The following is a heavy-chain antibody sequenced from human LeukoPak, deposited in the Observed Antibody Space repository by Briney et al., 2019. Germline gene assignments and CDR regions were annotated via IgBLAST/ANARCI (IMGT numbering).Heavy chain of an antibody. J-gene: IGHJ4*02. CDR3: AREHWYSRSWSPSRYFDY. CDR1: GFTFSSYA. D-gene: IGHD6-13*01. V-gene: IGHV3-23*01. CDR2: ISGGGGTT. Sequence: PGGSLRLSCAASGFTFSSYAMMWLRQAPGKGLEWVSAISGGGGTTLYADSVKGRFTISRDNSKNTLYLQMSSLRAEDAAVYYCAREHWYSRSWSPSRYFDYWGQGTLVTVSS.